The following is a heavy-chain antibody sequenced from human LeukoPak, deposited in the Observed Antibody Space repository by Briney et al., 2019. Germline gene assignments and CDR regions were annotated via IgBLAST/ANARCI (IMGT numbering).Heavy chain of an antibody. J-gene: IGHJ3*02. CDR1: GYTLTELS. D-gene: IGHD3-3*01. Sequence: ASVKVSCKVSGYTLTELSMHWVRQAPGKGLEWMGGFDPEDGETIYAQKFQGRVTMTEDTSTDTAYMELSSLRSEDTAVYCCATGRITIFGVVTNDAFDIWGQGTMVTVSS. V-gene: IGHV1-24*01. CDR2: FDPEDGET. CDR3: ATGRITIFGVVTNDAFDI.